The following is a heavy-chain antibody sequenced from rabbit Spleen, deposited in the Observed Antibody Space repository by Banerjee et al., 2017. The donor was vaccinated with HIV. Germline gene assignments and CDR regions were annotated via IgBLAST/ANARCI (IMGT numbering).Heavy chain of an antibody. CDR3: ARDTSTSFSTYGMDL. D-gene: IGHD1-1*01. CDR2: INAVTGKA. V-gene: IGHV1S45*01. CDR1: GFSFSNKAV. J-gene: IGHJ6*01. Sequence: QEQLVESGGGLVKPEGSLKLSCTASGFSFSNKAVMCWVRQAPGKGLEWIACINAVTGKAVYASWAKGRFTFSKTSSTTVTLQVTSLTAADTATYFCARDTSTSFSTYGMDLWGPGNLVTVS.